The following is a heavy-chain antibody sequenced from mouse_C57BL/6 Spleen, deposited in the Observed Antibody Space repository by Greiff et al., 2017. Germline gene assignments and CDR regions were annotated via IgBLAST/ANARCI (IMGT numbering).Heavy chain of an antibody. D-gene: IGHD2-3*01. CDR3: ARADGYFGGFAY. J-gene: IGHJ3*01. V-gene: IGHV1-22*01. CDR1: GYTFTDYN. CDR2: INPNNGGT. Sequence: EVMLVESGPELVKPGASVKMSCKASGYTFTDYNMHWVKQSHGKSLEWIGYINPNNGGTSYNQKFKGKATLTVNKSSSTAYMELRSLTSEDSAVYYCARADGYFGGFAYWGQGTLVTVSA.